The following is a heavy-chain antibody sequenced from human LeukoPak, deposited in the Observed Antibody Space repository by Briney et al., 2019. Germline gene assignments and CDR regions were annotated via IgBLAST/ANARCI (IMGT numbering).Heavy chain of an antibody. V-gene: IGHV4-34*01. J-gene: IGHJ6*03. CDR2: INHSGST. D-gene: IGHD3-10*01. Sequence: SETLSLTCAVYGGSFSGYYWSWIRQPPGKGLEWIGEINHSGSTNYNPSLKSRVTISVDTSKNQFSLKLSSVTAADTAVYYCARRPLGYGSGSYYAQKYYYYMDVWGKGTTVTISS. CDR3: ARRPLGYGSGSYYAQKYYYYMDV. CDR1: GGSFSGYY.